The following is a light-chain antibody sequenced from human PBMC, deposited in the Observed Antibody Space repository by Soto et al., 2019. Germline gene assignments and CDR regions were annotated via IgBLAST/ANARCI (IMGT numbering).Light chain of an antibody. CDR3: HVWDSSSDQPVV. CDR1: IIGGKN. J-gene: IGLJ3*02. V-gene: IGLV3-21*02. CDR2: DDN. Sequence: SYELTQSPSVSLAPGQTASITCGGDIIGGKNENWYQQKPGQAPVLVVYDDNNRPSGTPERFPGSNSGNTATLAISRVEAGDEADYYCHVWDSSSDQPVVFGGGTKLTVL.